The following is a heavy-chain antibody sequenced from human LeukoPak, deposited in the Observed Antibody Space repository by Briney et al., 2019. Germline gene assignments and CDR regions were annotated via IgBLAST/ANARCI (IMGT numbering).Heavy chain of an antibody. CDR1: GFTFSTYW. D-gene: IGHD3-22*01. Sequence: RVSLRLSCAASGFTFSTYWMNWVRQAPGKRLVWVSRITSDGSTTRYADSVKGRFTISRDNSKNTLYLQMNSLRAEDTAVYYCAKDLPWYYDSSGYRFDPWGQGTLVTVSS. J-gene: IGHJ5*02. V-gene: IGHV3-74*01. CDR3: AKDLPWYYDSSGYRFDP. CDR2: ITSDGSTT.